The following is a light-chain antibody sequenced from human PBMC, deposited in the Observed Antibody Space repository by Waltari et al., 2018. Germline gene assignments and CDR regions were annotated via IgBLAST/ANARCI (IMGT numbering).Light chain of an antibody. CDR2: DAS. Sequence: DIQMTQSPSSLSASVGDRVTITCQASQDISNYLNWYQQKPGKAPTLLIYDASNLETGVPSRFSGSGSGTDFPFTISSLQPEDIATYYCQQYDNLRLFTFGPGTKVDIK. V-gene: IGKV1-33*01. CDR3: QQYDNLRLFT. J-gene: IGKJ3*01. CDR1: QDISNY.